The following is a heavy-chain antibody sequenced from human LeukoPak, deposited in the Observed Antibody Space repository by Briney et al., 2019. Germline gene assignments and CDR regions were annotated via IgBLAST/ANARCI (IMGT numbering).Heavy chain of an antibody. J-gene: IGHJ6*03. CDR2: IRYDGSNK. CDR1: GFTFSSYG. CDR3: ARGPPGYYYYYMDV. V-gene: IGHV3-30*02. Sequence: GSLRLSCAASGFTFSSYGMHWVRQAPGKGLEWVAFIRYDGSNKYYADSVKGRFTISRDNSKNTLYLQMNSLRAEDTAVYYCARGPPGYYYYYMDVWGKGTTVTVSS.